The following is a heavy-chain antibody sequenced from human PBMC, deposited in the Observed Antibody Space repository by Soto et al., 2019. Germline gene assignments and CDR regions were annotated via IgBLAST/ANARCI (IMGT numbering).Heavy chain of an antibody. CDR3: ARGRYDYVWGSYAAFDI. J-gene: IGHJ3*02. Sequence: PGGSLRLSCAASGFTFSSYDMHWVRQATGKGLEWVSAIGTAGDTYYPGSVKGRFTISRENAKNSLYLQMNSLRAGDTAVYYCARGRYDYVWGSYAAFDIWGQGTMVTVS. CDR2: IGTAGDT. CDR1: GFTFSSYD. V-gene: IGHV3-13*04. D-gene: IGHD3-16*01.